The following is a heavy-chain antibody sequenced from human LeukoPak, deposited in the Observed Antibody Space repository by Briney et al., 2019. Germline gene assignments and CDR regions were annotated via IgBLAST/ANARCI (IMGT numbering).Heavy chain of an antibody. D-gene: IGHD2-2*02. J-gene: IGHJ5*02. Sequence: PGGSLRLSCAASGFTFSTYGMQWVRQAPGKGLEWLSFIWFDGSSKHYADSGKGRFIISRDNSKSTLYLEMNSLRPEDTGVYYCAKDLPPTIMIAWGQGTLVTVSS. CDR1: GFTFSTYG. CDR2: IWFDGSSK. V-gene: IGHV3-30*02. CDR3: AKDLPPTIMIA.